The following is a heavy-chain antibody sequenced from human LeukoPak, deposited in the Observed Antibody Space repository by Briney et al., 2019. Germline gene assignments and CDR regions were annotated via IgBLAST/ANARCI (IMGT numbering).Heavy chain of an antibody. CDR1: GFTFSGYA. CDR2: IRSKSYSGTT. V-gene: IGHV3-49*04. D-gene: IGHD3-9*01. CDR3: TRVIRLSGGRYYFDY. Sequence: GGSLRLSCEASGFTFSGYAVSWVRQAPGKGLEWVAFIRSKSYSGTTELAASVKGRFTISRDDSKSIAYLQMNSLNTDDTAVYYCTRVIRLSGGRYYFDYWGQGTLVTVSS. J-gene: IGHJ4*02.